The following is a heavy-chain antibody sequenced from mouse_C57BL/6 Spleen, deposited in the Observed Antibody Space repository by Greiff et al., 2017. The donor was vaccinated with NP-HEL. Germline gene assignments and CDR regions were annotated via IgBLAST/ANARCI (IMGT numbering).Heavy chain of an antibody. V-gene: IGHV1-42*01. J-gene: IGHJ3*01. CDR3: ASSGSWAWFAY. Sequence: EVQLQQSGPELVKPGASVKISCKASGYSFTGYYMNWVKQSPEKSLEWIGEINPSTGGTTYNQKFKAKATLTVDKSSRPAYLQLKSLTSEDSAVYYGASSGSWAWFAYWGQRTLVTVSA. CDR2: INPSTGGT. D-gene: IGHD3-2*02. CDR1: GYSFTGYY.